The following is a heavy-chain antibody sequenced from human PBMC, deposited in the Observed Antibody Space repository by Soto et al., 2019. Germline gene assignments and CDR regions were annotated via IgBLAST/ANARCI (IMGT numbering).Heavy chain of an antibody. CDR2: IYYSRSP. V-gene: IGHV4-39*01. J-gene: IGHJ5*02. Sequence: PSETLSLISTVSAGSVSRSSYYWGWIRQTTGKCLEWIGSIYYSRSPYYNPSLKSRVTISVATSKNQFSLKLSSGNAADPAVYDCARWPTVIQRTLLWLVPNWFDPWGQRTLCTVAP. D-gene: IGHD6-19*01. CDR1: AGSVSRSSYY. CDR3: ARWPTVIQRTLLWLVPNWFDP.